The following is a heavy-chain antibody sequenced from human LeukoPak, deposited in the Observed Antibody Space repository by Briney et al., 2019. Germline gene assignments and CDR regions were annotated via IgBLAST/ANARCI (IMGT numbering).Heavy chain of an antibody. V-gene: IGHV1-18*01. CDR2: ISAYNGNT. J-gene: IGHJ6*03. CDR3: ARDRATGSFYYYYYMDV. D-gene: IGHD1-26*01. CDR1: GYTFTSYG. Sequence: GASVKVSCKASGYTFTSYGISWVRQAPGQGLEWMGWISAYNGNTNYAQKLQGRVTMTTDTSTSTAYMELRSLRSDDTAVYYCARDRATGSFYYYYYMDVWGKGTTVTISS.